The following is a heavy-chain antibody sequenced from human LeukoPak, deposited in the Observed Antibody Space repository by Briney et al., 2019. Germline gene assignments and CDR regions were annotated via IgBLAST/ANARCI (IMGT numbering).Heavy chain of an antibody. D-gene: IGHD4-17*01. J-gene: IGHJ4*02. CDR3: ATGYGDFRVEGRYFYS. CDR2: VHYSGTT. CDR1: DGSITNYD. Sequence: PSETLSLTCTVSDGSITNYDWSWVRQPPGKGLEFIGHVHYSGTTNYNPSLRSRVTISIDTSKKHFFLKLKSVAAADTAVYYCATGYGDFRVEGRYFYSWGQGTLVTVSS. V-gene: IGHV4-59*01.